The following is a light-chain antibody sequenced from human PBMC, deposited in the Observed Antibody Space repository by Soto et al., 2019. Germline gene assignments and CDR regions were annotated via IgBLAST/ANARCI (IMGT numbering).Light chain of an antibody. J-gene: IGLJ1*01. Sequence: SVLTQPPAASGSPGQSVTISCTETSSDVGGYNYVSWYQQHPGKAPKLMIYEVSKRPSGVPDRFSGSKSGNTASLTVSGLQAEDEADYYCSSYAGSNSYVFGNGTKVTVL. CDR2: EVS. V-gene: IGLV2-8*01. CDR1: SSDVGGYNY. CDR3: SSYAGSNSYV.